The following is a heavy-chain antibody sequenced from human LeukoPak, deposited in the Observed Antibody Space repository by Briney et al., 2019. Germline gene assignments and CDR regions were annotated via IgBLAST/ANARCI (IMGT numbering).Heavy chain of an antibody. Sequence: GGSPRLSCAPSGFTFSSYSMNWVRQAPGKGLEWVSSISSSSSYIYYADSVKGRFTISRDNAKNSLYLQMNSLRAEDTAVYYCARESEDTSGSIYDYWGQGTLVTVSS. CDR2: ISSSSSYI. J-gene: IGHJ4*02. CDR3: ARESEDTSGSIYDY. V-gene: IGHV3-21*01. CDR1: GFTFSSYS. D-gene: IGHD1-26*01.